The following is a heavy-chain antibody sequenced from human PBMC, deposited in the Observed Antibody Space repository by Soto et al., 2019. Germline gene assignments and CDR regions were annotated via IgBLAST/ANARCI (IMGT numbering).Heavy chain of an antibody. CDR1: GFTFNTYE. J-gene: IGHJ4*02. CDR2: ISESSGST. Sequence: PGGSLRLSCAASGFTFNTYEMSWVRQAPGKGLEWVSFISESSGSTYYADSVKGRFTISRDNSQSTLYLQMNSLRAEDTAVYYCAKGGHLDYWSQGIPVTVSS. CDR3: AKGGHLDY. V-gene: IGHV3-23*01.